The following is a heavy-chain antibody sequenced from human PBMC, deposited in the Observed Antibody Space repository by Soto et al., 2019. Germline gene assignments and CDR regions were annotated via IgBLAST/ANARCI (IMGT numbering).Heavy chain of an antibody. CDR3: ARPSVALPKNNWFDP. D-gene: IGHD2-15*01. Sequence: SQSLSLTCTVSADSIISSDFYWGWVRQPPGNGLEWIGRIFYLGSSYYKPSLKSRVTMSVDTSKNPSYMGLRSLTAADTAVYFCARPSVALPKNNWFDPWGQGIMVTVSS. CDR2: IFYLGSS. V-gene: IGHV4-39*01. CDR1: ADSIISSDFY. J-gene: IGHJ5*02.